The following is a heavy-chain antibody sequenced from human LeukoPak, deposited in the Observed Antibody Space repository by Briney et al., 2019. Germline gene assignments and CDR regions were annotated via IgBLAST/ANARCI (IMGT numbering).Heavy chain of an antibody. CDR1: GYTLTELS. D-gene: IGHD2-2*01. CDR3: AKGGPLGYCSSTSCSWYHNWFDP. Sequence: ASVKVSCKVSGYTLTELSMHWVRQAPGKGLEWMGGFDPEDGETIYAQKFQGRVTMTEDTSTDTAYMELSSLRSEDTAVCYCAKGGPLGYCSSTSCSWYHNWFDPWGQGTLVTVSS. V-gene: IGHV1-24*01. CDR2: FDPEDGET. J-gene: IGHJ5*02.